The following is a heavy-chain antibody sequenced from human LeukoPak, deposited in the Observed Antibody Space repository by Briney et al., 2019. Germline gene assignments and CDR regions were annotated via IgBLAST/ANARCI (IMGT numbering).Heavy chain of an antibody. J-gene: IGHJ4*02. Sequence: GGSLRLSCAASGFTFSSYAMSWVRQAPGKGLEWVSAISGSGGSTYYADSVKGRFTISRDNSKNMLYLQMNSLRAEDTAVYYCAKIKLPPYYFAAGGQGTLLTVPS. CDR2: ISGSGGST. D-gene: IGHD4-23*01. CDR3: AKIKLPPYYFAA. CDR1: GFTFSSYA. V-gene: IGHV3-23*01.